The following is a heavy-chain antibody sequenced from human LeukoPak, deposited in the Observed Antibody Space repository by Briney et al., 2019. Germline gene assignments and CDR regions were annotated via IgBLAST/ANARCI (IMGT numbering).Heavy chain of an antibody. CDR3: ARALSWTTNSYYYMDV. CDR1: GYTFTSYD. V-gene: IGHV1-8*01. J-gene: IGHJ6*03. CDR2: MNPNSGNT. D-gene: IGHD3/OR15-3a*01. Sequence: ASVKVSCKASGYTFTSYDINWVRQATGQGLEWMGWMNPNSGNTGYAQKFQGRVIMTKNTSITTAYMELSSPRSEDTAVYYCARALSWTTNSYYYMDVWGKGTTVTVSS.